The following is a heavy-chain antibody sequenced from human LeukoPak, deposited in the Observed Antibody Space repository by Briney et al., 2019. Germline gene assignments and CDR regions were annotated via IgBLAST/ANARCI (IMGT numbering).Heavy chain of an antibody. CDR3: VRVLSGHGAFDI. CDR2: IGTGGDT. J-gene: IGHJ3*02. V-gene: IGHV3-13*01. CDR1: GFTFSSDD. D-gene: IGHD2-15*01. Sequence: PGGSLRLSCAASGFTFSSDDMHWVRQPIGKGLEWVSAIGTGGDTYYPGSVKGRFIISRDNAKNSLYLQMNSLRAGDMAVYYCVRVLSGHGAFDIWGQGTMVTVSS.